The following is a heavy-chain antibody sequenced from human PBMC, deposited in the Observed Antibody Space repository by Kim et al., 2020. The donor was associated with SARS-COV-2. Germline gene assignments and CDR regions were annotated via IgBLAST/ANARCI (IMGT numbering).Heavy chain of an antibody. CDR2: INSDGSST. CDR1: GFTFSSYW. Sequence: GGSLRLSCAASGFTFSSYWMHWVRQAPGKGLVWVSRINSDGSSTSYADSVKGRFTISRDNAKNTLYLQMNSLRAEDTAVYYCARWTDIVATDYFDYWGQGTLVTVSS. J-gene: IGHJ4*02. CDR3: ARWTDIVATDYFDY. D-gene: IGHD5-12*01. V-gene: IGHV3-74*01.